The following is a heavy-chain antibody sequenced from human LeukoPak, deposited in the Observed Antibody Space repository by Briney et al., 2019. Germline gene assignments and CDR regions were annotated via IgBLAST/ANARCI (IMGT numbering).Heavy chain of an antibody. Sequence: GGSLRLSCAASGFTFSYYAMSWVRQAPGTGLEWVSAISGSGSSTYYADSVKGRFTISRDNTKNTLYLQMSSLRVEDTAIYYCARAPSGGYDYWGQGTLVTVSS. CDR3: ARAPSGGYDY. D-gene: IGHD1-26*01. CDR2: ISGSGSST. J-gene: IGHJ4*02. CDR1: GFTFSYYA. V-gene: IGHV3-23*01.